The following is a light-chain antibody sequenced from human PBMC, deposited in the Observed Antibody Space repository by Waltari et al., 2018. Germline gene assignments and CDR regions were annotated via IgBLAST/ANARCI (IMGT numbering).Light chain of an antibody. J-gene: IGKJ1*01. CDR3: QQYYSTPTWT. Sequence: DIVMTQSPDSLAVSLGERATINCKSSQSVLFNFNNKNYLGWYQHKPGRPPKPFIYWASTRESGVPDRFSGSGSGTDFNLTISSLQAEDVAVYYCQQYYSTPTWTFGQGTKVEIK. V-gene: IGKV4-1*01. CDR1: QSVLFNFNNKNY. CDR2: WAS.